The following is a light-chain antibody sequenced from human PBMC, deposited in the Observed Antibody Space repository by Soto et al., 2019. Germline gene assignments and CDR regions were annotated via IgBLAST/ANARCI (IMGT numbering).Light chain of an antibody. V-gene: IGKV1-8*01. CDR2: STS. Sequence: IRMTQSPSSFSASTGDRVSITCRASQGVSDSLAWYQQKAGKAPKLLVYSTSTLQSGVASRFSGSGSGTEFTLTISSLQPEDFATYYCLQHNTYPWTFGQGTKVDI. CDR3: LQHNTYPWT. J-gene: IGKJ1*01. CDR1: QGVSDS.